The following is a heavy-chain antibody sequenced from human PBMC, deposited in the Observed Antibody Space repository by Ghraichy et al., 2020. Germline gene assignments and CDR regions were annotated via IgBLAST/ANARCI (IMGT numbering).Heavy chain of an antibody. CDR3: ARDPYDSIYYYYYGMDV. Sequence: GGSLRLSCAASGFTFSSYWMSWVRQAPGKGLEWVANIKQDGSEKYYVDSVKGRFTISRDNAKNSLYLQMNSLRAEDTAVYYCARDPYDSIYYYYYGMDVWGQGTTVTVSS. V-gene: IGHV3-7*03. CDR2: IKQDGSEK. D-gene: IGHD3-22*01. CDR1: GFTFSSYW. J-gene: IGHJ6*02.